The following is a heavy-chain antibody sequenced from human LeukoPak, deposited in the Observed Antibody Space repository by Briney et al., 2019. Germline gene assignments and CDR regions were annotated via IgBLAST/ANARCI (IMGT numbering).Heavy chain of an antibody. D-gene: IGHD3-3*01. CDR2: INHSGST. CDR1: GGSFSGYY. CDR3: ARSPIFGGHLDY. Sequence: SETLSLTCAVYGGSFSGYYWSWIRQPPGKGLEWIGEINHSGSTNYNPSLKSRVTISVDTSKSQFSLKLSSVTAADTAVYYCARSPIFGGHLDYWGQGTLVTVSS. J-gene: IGHJ4*02. V-gene: IGHV4-34*01.